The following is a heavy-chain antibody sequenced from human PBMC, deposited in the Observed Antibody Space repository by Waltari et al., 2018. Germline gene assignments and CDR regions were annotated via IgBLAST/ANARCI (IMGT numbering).Heavy chain of an antibody. CDR3: ARARPPPYVLRGVIWYFDY. Sequence: QVQLQQWGAGLLKPSETLSLTCAVSGDSFSNYYWTLIRQPPGKGLEWIGEINHTGSTNYNPSRKSRVTLSVDTSKSQVSLKLTSVTAADTAVYYCARARPPPYVLRGVIWYFDYWGQGTLVTVSS. CDR1: GDSFSNYY. CDR2: INHTGST. J-gene: IGHJ4*02. D-gene: IGHD3-10*01. V-gene: IGHV4-34*01.